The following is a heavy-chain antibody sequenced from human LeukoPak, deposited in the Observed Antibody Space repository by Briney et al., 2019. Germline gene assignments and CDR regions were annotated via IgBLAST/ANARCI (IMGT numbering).Heavy chain of an antibody. CDR1: GDSVSSSNYY. CDR2: IYYSGST. CDR3: AREEVVVVDAFDI. J-gene: IGHJ3*02. D-gene: IGHD3-22*01. V-gene: IGHV4-39*07. Sequence: PSETLSLTCTVSGDSVSSSNYYWAWIRQPPGKGLEWIGNIYYSGSTYYNPSLKSRVTISVDTSKNQFSLKLSSVTAADTAVYYCAREEVVVVDAFDIWGQGTMVTVSS.